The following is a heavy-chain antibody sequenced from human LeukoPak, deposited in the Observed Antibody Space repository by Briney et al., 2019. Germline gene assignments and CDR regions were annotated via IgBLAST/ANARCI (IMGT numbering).Heavy chain of an antibody. Sequence: PGGSLRLSCAASGFTFDDYAMHWVRQAPGKGLEWVSGISWNSGSIGYADSVKGRFTISRDNAKNSLYLQMNSLRAEDTALYYCARDSELAPGYWGQGTLVTVSS. D-gene: IGHD6-6*01. V-gene: IGHV3-9*01. J-gene: IGHJ4*02. CDR1: GFTFDDYA. CDR3: ARDSELAPGY. CDR2: ISWNSGSI.